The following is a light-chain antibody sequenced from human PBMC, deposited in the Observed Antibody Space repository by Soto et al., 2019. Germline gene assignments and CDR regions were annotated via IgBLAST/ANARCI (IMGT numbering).Light chain of an antibody. CDR1: SSNIGARFE. V-gene: IGLV1-40*01. CDR2: GNN. Sequence: QLVLSQPPSVSGAPGQGVTISCTGSSSNIGARFEVNWYQQRPGTAPKLLVYGNNNRPSGVPDRFSGSKSGTSASLAITGLQAEDEAVYYCQSYDSSLSGSLFGGGTKLTVL. CDR3: QSYDSSLSGSL. J-gene: IGLJ2*01.